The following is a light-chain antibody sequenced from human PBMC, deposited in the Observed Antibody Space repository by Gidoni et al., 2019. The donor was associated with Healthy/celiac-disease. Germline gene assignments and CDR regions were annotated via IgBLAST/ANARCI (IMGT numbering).Light chain of an antibody. CDR2: GAS. Sequence: DIVMTQSPATLSVSPGERATLSCRASQSVSSNLAWYQQKPGQAPRLLIYGASTRATGIPARFSGSGSGAEFTLTISSLHSEDFAVYYCQQYNNWPWTFXQXTKVEIK. CDR3: QQYNNWPWT. CDR1: QSVSSN. J-gene: IGKJ1*01. V-gene: IGKV3-15*01.